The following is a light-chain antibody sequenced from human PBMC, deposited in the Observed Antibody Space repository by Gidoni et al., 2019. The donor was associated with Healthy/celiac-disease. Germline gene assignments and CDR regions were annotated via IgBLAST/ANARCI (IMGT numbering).Light chain of an antibody. CDR3: QQSYSTPWT. J-gene: IGKJ1*01. CDR1: QSISSY. V-gene: IGKV1-39*01. CDR2: AAA. Sequence: DIQMTQSPSSLSASVGDRVTITCRASQSISSYLNWYQQKPGKAPKLLIYAAASLQSGVPSRFRGSGSGTDVTLTISSLQPEDFATYYCQQSYSTPWTFGQXTKVEIK.